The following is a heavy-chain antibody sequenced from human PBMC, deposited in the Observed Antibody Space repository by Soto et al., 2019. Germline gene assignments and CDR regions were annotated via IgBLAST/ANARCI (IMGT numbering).Heavy chain of an antibody. CDR3: ALLGYCSGGICYRFRAGDY. CDR1: GGSFSGYY. Sequence: QVQLQQWGAGLLKPSETLSLTCAVYGGSFSGYYWSWIRQPPGKGLEWIGEINHSGSTNYNPSLKSRVTISVDTSKNQFSLRRSSVTAADPAVYYCALLGYCSGGICYRFRAGDYWGQGTLVTVSS. V-gene: IGHV4-34*01. J-gene: IGHJ4*02. D-gene: IGHD2-15*01. CDR2: INHSGST.